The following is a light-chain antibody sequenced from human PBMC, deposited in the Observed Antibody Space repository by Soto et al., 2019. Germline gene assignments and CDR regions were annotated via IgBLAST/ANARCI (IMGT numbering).Light chain of an antibody. CDR2: DTS. Sequence: EIVLTQSPGTLSLSPGERATLSCRASQSVGIYLAWYQHKPGQAPRLLIYDTSNRATGTPARFGGIGSGTDFTLTISSLEPEEFAVYYCVQRSVWPWTVGQGSKVEVK. CDR1: QSVGIY. CDR3: VQRSVWPWT. V-gene: IGKV3-11*01. J-gene: IGKJ1*01.